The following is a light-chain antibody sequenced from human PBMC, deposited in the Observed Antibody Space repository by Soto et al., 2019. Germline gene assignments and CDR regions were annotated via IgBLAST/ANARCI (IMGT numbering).Light chain of an antibody. CDR3: QQYGLPPHS. J-gene: IGKJ2*01. Sequence: EMVMTQSPATLSVSPGERATLTCRASQSVSNNLAWYQQKPGQAPRLLIYSASSRATGIPARFSGSGSGTDFTLTIASLQSEDFAVYYCQQYGLPPHSFGQGTRVEIK. CDR1: QSVSNN. CDR2: SAS. V-gene: IGKV3-15*01.